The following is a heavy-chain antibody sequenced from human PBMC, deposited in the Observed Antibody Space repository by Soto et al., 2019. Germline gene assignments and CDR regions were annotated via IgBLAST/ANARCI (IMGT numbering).Heavy chain of an antibody. D-gene: IGHD1-26*01. V-gene: IGHV1-2*04. CDR3: VRENCYYAD. Sequence: XAVEVSCKASGNTFKPFYKHLVRQAPGQGLEWMGWIYPKTGGTYYAQKFQGWVTMTSDTSISTVYVELRSLKSDDTAVYYCVRENCYYADWGQGTLVTVSS. CDR1: GNTFKPFY. CDR2: IYPKTGGT. J-gene: IGHJ4*02.